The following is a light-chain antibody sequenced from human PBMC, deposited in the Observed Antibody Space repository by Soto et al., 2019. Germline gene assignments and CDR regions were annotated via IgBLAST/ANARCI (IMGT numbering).Light chain of an antibody. CDR2: DVT. Sequence: QSALTQPPSVSGSPGQSVTISCSGTSSDVGGYNYVSWYQQYPGRAPKIMIYDVTKRPSGVPDRFSGSKSGNTASLTISGLQADDEADYYCSYAGGVYVFGIGTKLTVL. CDR3: CSYAGGVYV. V-gene: IGLV2-11*01. J-gene: IGLJ1*01. CDR1: SSDVGGYNY.